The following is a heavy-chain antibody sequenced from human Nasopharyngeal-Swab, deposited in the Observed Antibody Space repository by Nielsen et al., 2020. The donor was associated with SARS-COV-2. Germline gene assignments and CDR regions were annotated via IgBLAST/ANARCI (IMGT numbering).Heavy chain of an antibody. CDR2: IYYSGST. CDR3: ARARGTYYYYGMDV. CDR1: GGSISSYY. J-gene: IGHJ6*02. V-gene: IGHV4-59*01. Sequence: SETLSPTCTASGGSISSYYWSWIRQPPGKGLEWIGYIYYSGSTNYNPSLKSRVTISVDTSKNQFSLKLSSVTAADTAVYYCARARGTYYYYGMDVWGQGTTVTVSS.